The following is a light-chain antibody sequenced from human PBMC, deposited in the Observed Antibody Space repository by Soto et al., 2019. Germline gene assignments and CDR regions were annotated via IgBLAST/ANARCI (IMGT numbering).Light chain of an antibody. J-gene: IGKJ4*01. Sequence: DIQMTQTPSTLSASVGDRVTITCRASQSISSWLAWYQQKPGKAPKLLIYKASSLESGVPSRFSGSGSGTEFTLTISSLQPDDFATYYCQQYNSYSLTFGGGTKVEIK. V-gene: IGKV1-5*03. CDR1: QSISSW. CDR2: KAS. CDR3: QQYNSYSLT.